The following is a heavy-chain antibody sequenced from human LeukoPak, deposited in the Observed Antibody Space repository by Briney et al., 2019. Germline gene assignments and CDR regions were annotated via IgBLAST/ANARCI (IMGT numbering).Heavy chain of an antibody. V-gene: IGHV1-69*05. CDR2: IIPIFGTT. D-gene: IGHD6-6*01. CDR3: ARDKKQLVGYFDL. CDR1: GGTFSNYA. Sequence: SVKVSCKASGGTFSNYAISWVRQAPGHGLECMGGIIPIFGTTNYAQKFQGRVTITTDESTSTAYMELSSLRSEDTAVYYCARDKKQLVGYFDLWGRGTLVTVSS. J-gene: IGHJ2*01.